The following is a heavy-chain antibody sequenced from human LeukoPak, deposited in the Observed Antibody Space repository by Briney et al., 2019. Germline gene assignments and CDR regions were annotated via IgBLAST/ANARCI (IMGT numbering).Heavy chain of an antibody. CDR1: GGSISSYY. D-gene: IGHD3-10*01. CDR3: ARDGRYYGSGSYFDY. CDR2: IYYSGST. Sequence: PSETLSLTCTVSGGSISSYYWSCIRQPPGKGLEWTGYIYYSGSTNYNPSLKSRVTISVDTSKNQFSLKLSSVTAADTAVYYCARDGRYYGSGSYFDYWGQGTLVTVSS. J-gene: IGHJ4*02. V-gene: IGHV4-59*13.